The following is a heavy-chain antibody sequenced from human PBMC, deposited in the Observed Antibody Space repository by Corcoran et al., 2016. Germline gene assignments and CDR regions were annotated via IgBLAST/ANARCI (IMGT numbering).Heavy chain of an antibody. V-gene: IGHV1-2*02. CDR1: GYTFTGYY. J-gene: IGHJ6*02. CDR3: AGARRWGIAAGRDPYYMDV. Sequence: QVQLVQSGAEVKKPGASVKVSCKASGYTFTGYYMHWVRQAPGQGLEWMGWINPNSGGTNYAQKFQGRVTMTRDTSITTAYMELSRLRSDDTAVYYCAGARRWGIAAGRDPYYMDVWGQGTTVTVPS. D-gene: IGHD6-25*01. CDR2: INPNSGGT.